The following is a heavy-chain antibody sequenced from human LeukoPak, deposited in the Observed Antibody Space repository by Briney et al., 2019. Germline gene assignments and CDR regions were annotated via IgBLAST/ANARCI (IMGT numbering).Heavy chain of an antibody. CDR2: IWYDGSNK. J-gene: IGHJ4*02. V-gene: IGHV3-33*01. Sequence: GGSLRLSCAASGFTFSSYGMHWVRQAPGKGLEWVAVIWYDGSNKYYADSVKGRFTISRDNSKNTLYLQMNSLRAEDTALYYCARSYSSSWLFDYWGQGTLVTVSS. CDR1: GFTFSSYG. CDR3: ARSYSSSWLFDY. D-gene: IGHD6-13*01.